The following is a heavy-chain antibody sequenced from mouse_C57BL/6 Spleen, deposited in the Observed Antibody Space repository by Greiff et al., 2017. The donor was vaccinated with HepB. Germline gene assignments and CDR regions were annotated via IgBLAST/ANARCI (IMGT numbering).Heavy chain of an antibody. D-gene: IGHD6-1*01. CDR3: AKGLPGAY. J-gene: IGHJ3*01. Sequence: EVNLVESGGGLVKPGGSLKLSCAASGFTFSDYGMHWVRQAPEKGLEWVAYISSGSSTIYYADTVKGRFTISRDNAKNTLFLQMTSLRSEDTAMYYCAKGLPGAYWGQGTLVTVSA. CDR2: ISSGSSTI. V-gene: IGHV5-17*01. CDR1: GFTFSDYG.